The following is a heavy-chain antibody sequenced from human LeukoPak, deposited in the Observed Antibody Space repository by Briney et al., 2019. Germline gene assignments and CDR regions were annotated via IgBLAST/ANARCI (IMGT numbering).Heavy chain of an antibody. CDR3: ARERGGSKLSGLYGRDYYYMDV. Sequence: SETLSLTCTVSGYSISSGYYWGWIRQPPGKGLEWIGYIYYSGSTNYNPSLKSRVTISVATSKNQFSLKLSSVTAADTAVYFCARERGGSKLSGLYGRDYYYMDVWGKGTTVTDSS. CDR1: GYSISSGYY. J-gene: IGHJ6*03. D-gene: IGHD3-16*01. V-gene: IGHV4-61*01. CDR2: IYYSGST.